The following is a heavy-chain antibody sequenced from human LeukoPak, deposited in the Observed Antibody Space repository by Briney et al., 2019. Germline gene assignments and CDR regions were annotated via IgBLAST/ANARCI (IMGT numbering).Heavy chain of an antibody. V-gene: IGHV3-23*01. Sequence: GGSLRLSSAASGFTFSSYAMSWVRQAPGRGLEWVSAISGSGGSTYYADSVKGRFTISRDNSKNTLYLQMNSLRAEDTAKYYCARSLLTTASGTGRAFDIWGQGTVVAVSA. J-gene: IGHJ3*02. CDR3: ARSLLTTASGTGRAFDI. CDR2: ISGSGGST. D-gene: IGHD1-26*01. CDR1: GFTFSSYA.